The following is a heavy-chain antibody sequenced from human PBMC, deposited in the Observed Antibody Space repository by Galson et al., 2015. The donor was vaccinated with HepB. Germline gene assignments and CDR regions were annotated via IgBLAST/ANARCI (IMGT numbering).Heavy chain of an antibody. V-gene: IGHV4-59*08. D-gene: IGHD7-27*01. J-gene: IGHJ4*02. CDR3: ARHGSNGDLDY. Sequence: SETLSLTCIVSGGSISSYYWSWIRQPPGKGLEWIGYINYSGSTNYNPSLKSRVTISVDTSKNQFFLRLTSVTAADTAFYYCARHGSNGDLDYWGQGTLVTVSS. CDR1: GGSISSYY. CDR2: INYSGST.